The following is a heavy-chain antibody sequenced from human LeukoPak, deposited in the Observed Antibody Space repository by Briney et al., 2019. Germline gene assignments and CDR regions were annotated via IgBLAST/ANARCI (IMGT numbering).Heavy chain of an antibody. CDR3: AKQVPYYGSGSHVDY. CDR1: GFTFSSYA. J-gene: IGHJ4*02. Sequence: GGSLRLSCAASGFTFSSYAMSWVRQAPGKGLEWVSAISGSGGSTYYADSVKGRFTISRDNSKNTLYLQTNSLRAKDTAVYYCAKQVPYYGSGSHVDYWGQGTLVTVSS. D-gene: IGHD3-10*01. V-gene: IGHV3-23*01. CDR2: ISGSGGST.